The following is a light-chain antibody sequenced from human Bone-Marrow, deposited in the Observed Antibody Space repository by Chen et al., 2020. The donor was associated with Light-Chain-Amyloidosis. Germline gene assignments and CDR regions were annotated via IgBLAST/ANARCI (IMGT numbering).Light chain of an antibody. CDR3: QQYDLGFT. Sequence: DIQLTQSPSSLSASVGDRVTITCQASEDISKFLNWYQQKPGQAPKLLIYDASILQIGVPSRFSGSGSGTDFTGPIRSLQPEDIATYYCQQYDLGFTFGPGTKVDI. J-gene: IGKJ3*01. V-gene: IGKV1-33*01. CDR2: DAS. CDR1: EDISKF.